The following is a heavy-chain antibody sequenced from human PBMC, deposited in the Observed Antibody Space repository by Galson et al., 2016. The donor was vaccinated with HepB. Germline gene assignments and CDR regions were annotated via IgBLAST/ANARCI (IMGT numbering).Heavy chain of an antibody. D-gene: IGHD2-15*01. CDR1: GYTLSTYG. V-gene: IGHV1-18*01. Sequence: SVKVSCKASGYTLSTYGISWVRQAPGQGLEWMGWISANNGNTFYAQKLQGRVTMTTDTSTSTAYMELRSLRSDDTAVYHFATVVVAATNWFDPWGQGTLVTVSS. CDR3: ATVVVAATNWFDP. J-gene: IGHJ5*02. CDR2: ISANNGNT.